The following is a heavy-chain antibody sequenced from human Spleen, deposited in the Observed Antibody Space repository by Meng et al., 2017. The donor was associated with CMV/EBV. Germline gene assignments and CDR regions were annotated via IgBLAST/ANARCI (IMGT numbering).Heavy chain of an antibody. CDR3: AIDSYGVDYAFDI. V-gene: IGHV6-1*01. Sequence: SETLSLTCAISGDSVSSNSAAWNWIRQSPSRGLEWLGRTYYRSKWYNDYALSVKSRITINPDTSKNQFTLQLNSVTPEDTAVYYCAIDSYGVDYAFDIWGQGTMVTVSS. J-gene: IGHJ3*02. CDR2: TYYRSKWYN. CDR1: GDSVSSNSAA. D-gene: IGHD4-17*01.